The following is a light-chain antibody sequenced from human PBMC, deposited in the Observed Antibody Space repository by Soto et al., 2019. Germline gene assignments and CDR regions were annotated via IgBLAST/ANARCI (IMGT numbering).Light chain of an antibody. V-gene: IGLV2-14*01. Sequence: QSVLTQPASVSRSPGQSITISCTGTSSDVGGFNFVYWYQQHPGKAHKLMILDVDSRPSGISNRFSGSNPGNTASLTISGLQAEDEADYDCSSDTSSSSYVFGAGTKVTV. CDR3: SSDTSSSSYV. CDR1: SSDVGGFNF. J-gene: IGLJ1*01. CDR2: DVD.